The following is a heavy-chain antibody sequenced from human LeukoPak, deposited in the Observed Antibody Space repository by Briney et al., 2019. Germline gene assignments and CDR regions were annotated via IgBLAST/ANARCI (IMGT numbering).Heavy chain of an antibody. CDR3: ARERADVLLWFGESENYFDY. CDR1: GFTFSSYS. CDR2: ISSSSYI. J-gene: IGHJ4*02. V-gene: IGHV3-21*04. Sequence: TGGSLRLSCAASGFTFSSYSMNWVRQAPGKGLEWVSSISSSSYIYYADSVKGRFTISRDNAKNSLYLQMNSLRAEDTAVYYCARERADVLLWFGESENYFDYWGQGTLVTVSS. D-gene: IGHD3-10*01.